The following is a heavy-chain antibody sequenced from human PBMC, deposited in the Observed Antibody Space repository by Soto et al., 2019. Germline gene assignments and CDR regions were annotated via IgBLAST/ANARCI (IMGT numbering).Heavy chain of an antibody. CDR3: ARGYYESRDYYVGSPAFEY. CDR2: IYSSGTT. Sequence: QVQLQESGPGLVKASQTLSLTCTVFGGSIAGGDYYWAWISQPPGRGLEWIGYIYSSGTTYYNPSLKGRLTISLAQSQVSLKLTSVTATDTGVYYCARGYYESRDYYVGSPAFEYWGQGARVSVSS. V-gene: IGHV4-30-4*01. J-gene: IGHJ4*02. CDR1: GGSIAGGDYY. D-gene: IGHD3-16*01.